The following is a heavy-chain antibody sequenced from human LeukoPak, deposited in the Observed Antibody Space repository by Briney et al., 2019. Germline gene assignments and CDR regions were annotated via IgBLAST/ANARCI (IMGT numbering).Heavy chain of an antibody. Sequence: SETLSFTCTVSGYSVSSAYYWGWIRRPPGKGLEWIGYIYCSGSTNYNPSLKSRVTISVDTSKNQFSLKLSSVTAADTAVYYCARDGFIAENDAFDIWGQGTMVTVSS. CDR3: ARDGFIAENDAFDI. J-gene: IGHJ3*02. CDR1: GYSVSSAYY. V-gene: IGHV4-61*01. D-gene: IGHD6-13*01. CDR2: IYCSGST.